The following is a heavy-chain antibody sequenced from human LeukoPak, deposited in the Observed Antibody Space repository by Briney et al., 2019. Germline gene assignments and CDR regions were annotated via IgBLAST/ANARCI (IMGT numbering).Heavy chain of an antibody. CDR1: GYSISSGYY. CDR2: IYHSGST. J-gene: IGHJ5*02. D-gene: IGHD3-22*01. CDR3: ARDKYYYDSSSGWFDP. Sequence: PSETLSLTCTVSGYSISSGYYWGWIRQPPGNGLEWIGSIYHSGSTYYNPSLKSRVTISVDTSKNQFSLKLSSVTAADTAVYYCARDKYYYDSSSGWFDPWGQGTLVTVSS. V-gene: IGHV4-38-2*02.